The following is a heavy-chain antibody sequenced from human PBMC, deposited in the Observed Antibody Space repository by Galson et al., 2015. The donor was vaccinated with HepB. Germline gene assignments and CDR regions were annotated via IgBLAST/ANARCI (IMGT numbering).Heavy chain of an antibody. D-gene: IGHD3-10*01. J-gene: IGHJ4*02. Sequence: SLRLSCAASGVTFSNYGMHWVRQAPGKGLEWVTVISYDGSNKYYSDSVKGRFTISRDNSKNTLYLRMNSLRVEDTALYYCAKDPYLYSALAGTMAGFDYWSQGTLVTVSA. V-gene: IGHV3-30*18. CDR1: GVTFSNYG. CDR3: AKDPYLYSALAGTMAGFDY. CDR2: ISYDGSNK.